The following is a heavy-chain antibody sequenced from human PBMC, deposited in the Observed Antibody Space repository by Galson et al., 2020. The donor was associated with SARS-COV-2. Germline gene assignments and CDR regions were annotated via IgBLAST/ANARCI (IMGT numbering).Heavy chain of an antibody. J-gene: IGHJ4*02. CDR2: IYYSGNT. D-gene: IGHD3-10*01. CDR1: GGSISTYY. Sequence: SETLSLTCTVSGGSISTYYWTWIRQPPGKGLEWIGYIYYSGNTNYNPSLKSRVTISVDTSNNQFSLRLSSVTAAYTAVYYCARGDSSALKYWGQGTLVTVSS. CDR3: ARGDSSALKY. V-gene: IGHV4-59*13.